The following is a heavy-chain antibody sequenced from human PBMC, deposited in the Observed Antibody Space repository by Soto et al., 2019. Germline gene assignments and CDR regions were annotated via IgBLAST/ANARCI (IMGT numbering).Heavy chain of an antibody. Sequence: EVQLLESGGGLVQPGGSLRLSCAASGFTFNNYAMGWVRQAPGRGLEWVSAITVSGDNTYYIDSVKGRFTISRDNSKSTLYLQMNSLRAEDTAIYYCAKFGSSSWSPHYYFDYWGQGTLVTVSS. J-gene: IGHJ4*02. CDR3: AKFGSSSWSPHYYFDY. V-gene: IGHV3-23*01. CDR1: GFTFNNYA. D-gene: IGHD2-2*01. CDR2: ITVSGDNT.